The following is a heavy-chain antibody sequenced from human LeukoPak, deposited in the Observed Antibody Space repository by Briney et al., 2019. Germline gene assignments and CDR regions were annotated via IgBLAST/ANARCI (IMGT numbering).Heavy chain of an antibody. CDR1: GGSFSGYY. J-gene: IGHJ4*02. CDR2: INHSGST. Sequence: SETLSLTCAVYGGSFSGYYWSWIRQPPGEGLEWIGEINHSGSTNYNPSLKSRVTISVDTSKNQFSLKLSSVTAADTAVYYCARHSGYCSGGSCYSRFDYWGQGTLVTVSS. D-gene: IGHD2-15*01. V-gene: IGHV4-34*01. CDR3: ARHSGYCSGGSCYSRFDY.